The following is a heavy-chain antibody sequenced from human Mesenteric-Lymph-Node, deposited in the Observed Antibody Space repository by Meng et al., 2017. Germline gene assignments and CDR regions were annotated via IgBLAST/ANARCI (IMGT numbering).Heavy chain of an antibody. J-gene: IGHJ4*02. Sequence: QVRLQESGPGLVKPSQTLSLTCTVSGGSISSYYWSWIRQPAGKGLEWIGKIYHSGITIYNPSLKSRVTMSVDNSKNQFSLKLNSMTAADTAVYYCARDPTGGEDHQRVWGQGTLVTVSS. D-gene: IGHD1-14*01. CDR1: GGSISSYY. CDR2: IYHSGIT. CDR3: ARDPTGGEDHQRV. V-gene: IGHV4-4*07.